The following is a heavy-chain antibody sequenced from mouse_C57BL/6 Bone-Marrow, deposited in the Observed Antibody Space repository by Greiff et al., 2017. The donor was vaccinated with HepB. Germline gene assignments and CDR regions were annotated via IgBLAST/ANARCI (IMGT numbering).Heavy chain of an antibody. CDR3: AGFYYGSSLPAWFAY. V-gene: IGHV5-2*01. D-gene: IGHD1-1*01. Sequence: EVQLVESGGGLVQPGESLKLSCESNEYEFPSHDMSWVRKTPEKRLELVAAINSDGGSTYYPDTMERRFIISRDTTKKTLYLQMSSLRSEDTALYYCAGFYYGSSLPAWFAYWGQGTLVTVSA. CDR2: INSDGGST. CDR1: EYEFPSHD. J-gene: IGHJ3*01.